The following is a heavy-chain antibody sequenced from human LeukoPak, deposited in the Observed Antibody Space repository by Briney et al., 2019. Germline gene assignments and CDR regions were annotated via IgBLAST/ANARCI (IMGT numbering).Heavy chain of an antibody. D-gene: IGHD3-9*01. CDR1: GFTVSSNY. J-gene: IGHJ3*02. CDR3: ARVAPYYDILTGYYNVDAFDI. Sequence: TGGSLRLSCAASGFTVSSNYMSWVRQAPGKGLEWVSVIYSGGSTYYADSVKGRFTISRDNSKNTLYLQMNSLRAEDTAVYYCARVAPYYDILTGYYNVDAFDIWGQGTMVTVSS. V-gene: IGHV3-53*01. CDR2: IYSGGST.